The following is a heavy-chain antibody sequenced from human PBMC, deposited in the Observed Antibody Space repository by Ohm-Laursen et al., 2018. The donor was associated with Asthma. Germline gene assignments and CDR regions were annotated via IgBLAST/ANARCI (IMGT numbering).Heavy chain of an antibody. CDR3: AKDHSDYGDYGDY. CDR1: GFTFSSYA. J-gene: IGHJ4*02. D-gene: IGHD4-17*01. CDR2: ISGSGGST. V-gene: IGHV3-23*01. Sequence: SLRLSCAASGFTFSSYAMSWVRQAPGKGLEWVSAISGSGGSTYYADSVKGRFTISRDNSKNTLYLQMNSLRAEDTAVYYCAKDHSDYGDYGDYWGQGTLVTVSS.